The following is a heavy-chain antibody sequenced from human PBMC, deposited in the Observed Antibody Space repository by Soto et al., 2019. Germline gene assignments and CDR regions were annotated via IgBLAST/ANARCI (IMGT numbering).Heavy chain of an antibody. CDR2: IYSGGST. CDR1: GVTVSSNY. CDR3: ARHGYNYGGGYFDY. D-gene: IGHD5-18*01. Sequence: EVQLVESGGGLVQPGGSLRLSCAASGVTVSSNYMSWVRQAPGKGLEWVSVIYSGGSTYYADSVKGRFTISRDNSKNTLYLKMNSLRAGDTAVYYCARHGYNYGGGYFDYWGQGTLVTVSS. J-gene: IGHJ4*02. V-gene: IGHV3-66*04.